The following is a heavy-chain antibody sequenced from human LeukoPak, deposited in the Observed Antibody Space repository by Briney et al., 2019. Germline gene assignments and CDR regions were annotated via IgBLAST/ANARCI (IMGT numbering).Heavy chain of an antibody. CDR2: ISGSGGST. D-gene: IGHD3-10*01. CDR1: GFTFSSYA. J-gene: IGHJ5*02. V-gene: IGHV3-23*01. CDR3: AKGLSPYYYGSGSYSPTWFDP. Sequence: GGSLRLSCAASGFTFSSYAMSWVRQAPGKGLKWVSAISGSGGSTYYADSVKGRFTISRDNSKNTLYLQMNSLRAEDTAVYYCAKGLSPYYYGSGSYSPTWFDPWGQGTLVTVSS.